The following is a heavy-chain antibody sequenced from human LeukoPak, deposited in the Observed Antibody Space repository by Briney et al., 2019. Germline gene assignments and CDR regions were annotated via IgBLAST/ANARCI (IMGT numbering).Heavy chain of an antibody. J-gene: IGHJ6*02. CDR1: GYTLTSDY. CDR2: INPSGGRT. Sequence: ASVKVSCKASGYTLTSDYMHWVRQAPGQWLEWMGVINPSGGRTSDAQTFQGRVTMTRDTSTSTVYMELSSLRSEDTAVYYCARDLQNWAYGMDVWGQGTTVTVSS. CDR3: ARDLQNWAYGMDV. V-gene: IGHV1-46*01. D-gene: IGHD3-16*01.